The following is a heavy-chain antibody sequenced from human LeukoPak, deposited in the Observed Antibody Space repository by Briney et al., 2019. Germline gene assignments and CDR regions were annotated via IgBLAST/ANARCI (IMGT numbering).Heavy chain of an antibody. CDR3: AREGYCSGGSCSDAFDI. V-gene: IGHV4-38-2*02. CDR1: GYSISSGYY. Sequence: PSETLSLTCTVSGYSISSGYYWGWIRRPPGKGLEWIGSIYHSGSTYYNPSLKSRVTISVDTSKNQFSLKLSSVTAADTAVYYCAREGYCSGGSCSDAFDIWGQGTMVTVSS. D-gene: IGHD2-15*01. J-gene: IGHJ3*02. CDR2: IYHSGST.